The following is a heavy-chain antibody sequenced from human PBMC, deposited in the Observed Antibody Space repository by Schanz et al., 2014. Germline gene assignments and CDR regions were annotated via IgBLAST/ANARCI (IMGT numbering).Heavy chain of an antibody. J-gene: IGHJ3*02. CDR3: AKDPHRDYGGKPQTFDI. CDR2: IWSDGSRT. D-gene: IGHD4-17*01. V-gene: IGHV3-30*02. Sequence: QVQLVESGGGVVQRGGSLRLSCAASGFIFSNYGMHWVRQAPGKGLEWVAFIWSDGSRTYHAESVKGRFTISRDNSRNTLYLQMNSLRADDTALYYCAKDPHRDYGGKPQTFDIWGQGTMVTVSS. CDR1: GFIFSNYG.